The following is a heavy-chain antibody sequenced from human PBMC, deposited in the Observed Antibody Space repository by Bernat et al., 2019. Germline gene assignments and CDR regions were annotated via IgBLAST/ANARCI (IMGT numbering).Heavy chain of an antibody. V-gene: IGHV4-39*01. CDR3: RGYTVGYIFDS. J-gene: IGHJ4*02. Sequence: QLQLQESGPGLVKPSETLSLTCTVSGGSISSSGYYWGWIRQPPGKGLEWIGSVSYSGSTYYNPSLKSRVTISVDTYKNQFSLKVSSVTAADTAVYYCRGYTVGYIFDSWGEGTLVTVSS. CDR2: VSYSGST. D-gene: IGHD1-26*01. CDR1: GGSISSSGYY.